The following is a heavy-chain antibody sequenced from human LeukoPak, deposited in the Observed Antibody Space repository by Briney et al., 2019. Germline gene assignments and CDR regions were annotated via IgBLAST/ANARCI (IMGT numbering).Heavy chain of an antibody. V-gene: IGHV1-18*01. D-gene: IGHD2-21*01. CDR1: GYTFTSYG. J-gene: IGHJ4*02. CDR3: ARAGGSYSPSDY. Sequence: ASVKASCKASGYTFTSYGISWVRQAPGQGLEWMGWINAYNDNTNYAQKFQGRVTMTTDTSTSTAYMELRSLRSDDTAVFYCARAGGSYSPSDYWGQGTLVTVSS. CDR2: INAYNDNT.